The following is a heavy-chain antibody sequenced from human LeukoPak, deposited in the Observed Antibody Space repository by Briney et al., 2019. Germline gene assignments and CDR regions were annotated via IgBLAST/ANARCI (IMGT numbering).Heavy chain of an antibody. J-gene: IGHJ3*02. CDR3: ARGSWFGELLAAFDI. V-gene: IGHV4-59*01. CDR2: IHYSGST. CDR1: GGSISSYY. Sequence: SETLSLTCTVSGGSISSYYWSWIRQPPGKGLEWIGNIHYSGSTNYNPSLKSRVTISVDRSKNQFSLKLNSVTAADTAVYYCARGSWFGELLAAFDIWGQGTMVTVSS. D-gene: IGHD3-10*01.